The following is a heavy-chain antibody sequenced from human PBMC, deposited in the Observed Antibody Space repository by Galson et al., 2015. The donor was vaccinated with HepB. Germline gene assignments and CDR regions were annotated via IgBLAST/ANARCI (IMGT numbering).Heavy chain of an antibody. V-gene: IGHV3-53*01. CDR1: GFIVSSND. CDR3: AKGYSKSWFSGLGY. CDR2: IYSGGDT. Sequence: SLRLSCAASGFIVSSNDMSWVRQAPGKGLEWVSVIYSGGDTYYAASVKGRFTISKDNSKNTVYLHINSLRAEDTAMYYCAKGYSKSWFSGLGYWGQGTLVTVSS. D-gene: IGHD5-12*01. J-gene: IGHJ4*02.